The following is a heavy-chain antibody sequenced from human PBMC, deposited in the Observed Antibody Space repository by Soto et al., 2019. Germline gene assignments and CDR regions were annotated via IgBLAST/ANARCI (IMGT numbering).Heavy chain of an antibody. Sequence: PGGSLRLSCAASGFTFITHAMSWVREAPGKGLEWVSSISSGGTTTFYAASVEGRFTISRDKSKNTLYLQMNRLRADDTAVDYCAREGGSIGGWFGRKFDSWGQGTQVTVPS. D-gene: IGHD6-19*01. CDR2: ISSGGTTT. V-gene: IGHV3-23*01. CDR3: AREGGSIGGWFGRKFDS. J-gene: IGHJ4*02. CDR1: GFTFITHA.